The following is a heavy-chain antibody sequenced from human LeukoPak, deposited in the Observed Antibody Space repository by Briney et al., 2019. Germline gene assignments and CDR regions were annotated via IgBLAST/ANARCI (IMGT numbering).Heavy chain of an antibody. CDR3: AGGSSWYKVDY. J-gene: IGHJ4*02. CDR1: GGSISSSIYY. CDR2: VFYNGAT. Sequence: PSETLSLTCIVSGGSISSSIYYWAWVRQPPGKGLEWIGTVFYNGATQYSPSLRSRVTISIDTSTNQFSLKLSSVTAADTATYYCAGGSSWYKVDYWGQGTLVTVSS. V-gene: IGHV4-39*07. D-gene: IGHD6-13*01.